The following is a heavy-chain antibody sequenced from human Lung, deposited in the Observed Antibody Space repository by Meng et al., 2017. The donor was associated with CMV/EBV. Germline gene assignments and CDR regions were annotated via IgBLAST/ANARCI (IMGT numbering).Heavy chain of an antibody. V-gene: IGHV3-9*01. J-gene: IGHJ4*02. CDR1: GFNFDGYA. CDR2: INWNSGSV. CDR3: AKDSFYASGSYYNYPYYLDS. Sequence: SLKISCAASGFNFDGYAMHWVRQAPGKGLEWVSSINWNSGSVGYGDSVKGRFTISRDNAKSSLYLQMNSLRAEDTALYFCAKDSFYASGSYYNYPYYLDSWGQGTXVNVSS. D-gene: IGHD3-10*01.